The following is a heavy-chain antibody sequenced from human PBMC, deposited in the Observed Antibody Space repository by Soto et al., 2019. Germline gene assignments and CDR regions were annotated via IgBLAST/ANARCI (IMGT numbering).Heavy chain of an antibody. Sequence: QVQLVQSGAEVKKPGASVKVSCKASGYTFTSYGISWVRQAPGQGLEWMGWISAYNGNTNYAQKLQGRVTMTTDTSTSTAYMALRSLRSADTAVYYCARDRVRYDSSGLQGYCGQGTLVTVSS. D-gene: IGHD3-22*01. CDR3: ARDRVRYDSSGLQGY. V-gene: IGHV1-18*04. CDR2: ISAYNGNT. J-gene: IGHJ4*02. CDR1: GYTFTSYG.